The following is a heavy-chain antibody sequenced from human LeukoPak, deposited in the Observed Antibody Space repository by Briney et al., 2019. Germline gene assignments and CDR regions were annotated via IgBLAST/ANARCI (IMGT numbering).Heavy chain of an antibody. V-gene: IGHV4-31*03. J-gene: IGHJ6*02. CDR2: IYYSGST. D-gene: IGHD2-21*02. CDR1: GVSISSGGFY. CDR3: ARAHCAGDCDYGMDV. Sequence: SQTLSLTCTVSGVSISSGGFYWSWIRQHPGKGLEWIAYIYYSGSTYHNPSLKSRLITSVDMSKNQFSLKLSSVTDADTAVYYCARAHCAGDCDYGMDVWGQGTTVTVYS.